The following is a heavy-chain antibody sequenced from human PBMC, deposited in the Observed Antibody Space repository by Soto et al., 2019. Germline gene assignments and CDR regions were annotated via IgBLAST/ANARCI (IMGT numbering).Heavy chain of an antibody. CDR1: GFSLSNARMG. Sequence: QVTLKESGPVLVKPTETLTLTCTVSGFSLSNARMGVSWIRQPPGKALEWLAHIFSNDEKSYSTSLKSRLTISKDTCKSQVVLTMTNMDPVDTATYSCARNYYGSGRYYPRARFFDYWGQGTLVTVSS. CDR3: ARNYYGSGRYYPRARFFDY. CDR2: IFSNDEK. V-gene: IGHV2-26*01. J-gene: IGHJ4*02. D-gene: IGHD3-10*01.